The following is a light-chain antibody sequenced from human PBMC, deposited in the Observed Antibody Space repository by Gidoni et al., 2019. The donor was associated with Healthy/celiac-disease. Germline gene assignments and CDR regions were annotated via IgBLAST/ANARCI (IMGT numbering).Light chain of an antibody. V-gene: IGKV1-5*03. CDR2: KAS. J-gene: IGKJ4*01. CDR3: QQYNSYSLT. Sequence: DIQMTQSPSTLSASVGDRVTITCRASQSISSWLAWYQQKPGKSPKLLIYKASSLESGVPSRFSGSGSGTEFTLTIISLQPDDFATYYCQQYNSYSLTFXGXTKVEIK. CDR1: QSISSW.